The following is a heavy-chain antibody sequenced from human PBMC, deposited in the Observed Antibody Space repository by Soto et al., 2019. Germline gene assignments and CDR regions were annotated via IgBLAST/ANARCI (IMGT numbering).Heavy chain of an antibody. CDR1: GFTFSDSY. CDR3: ARRDGYNDLDF. V-gene: IGHV3-11*06. J-gene: IGHJ4*02. Sequence: QVQLVESGGGLVKPGGSLRLSCVASGFTFSDSYMSWVRQAPGKGLEWVSYISSTSSFTDYAESVKGRFIISRDNAKNSLFLQMNSLRAEDTALYYCARRDGYNDLDFWGQGTLVSVSS. CDR2: ISSTSSFT. D-gene: IGHD5-12*01.